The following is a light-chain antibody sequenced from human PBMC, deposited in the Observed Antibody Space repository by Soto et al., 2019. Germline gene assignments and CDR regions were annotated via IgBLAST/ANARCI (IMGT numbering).Light chain of an antibody. CDR3: QQYGSSPWA. Sequence: DIQMTQTPSSLSASVGDRVTITCRAGQYIGRYLNWYQQKPGKAPKLLIYKASTLKSGVPSRFSGSGSGTDFTLTISRLEPEDFAVYYCQQYGSSPWAFGQGTKVDVK. J-gene: IGKJ1*01. V-gene: IGKV1-5*03. CDR1: QYIGRY. CDR2: KAS.